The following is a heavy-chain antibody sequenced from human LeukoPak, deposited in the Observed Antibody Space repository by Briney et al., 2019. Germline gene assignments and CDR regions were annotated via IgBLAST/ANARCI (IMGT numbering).Heavy chain of an antibody. CDR3: ARVSGSYVNY. V-gene: IGHV3-66*01. D-gene: IGHD1-26*01. Sequence: PGGSLRLSCVAAGFTVSSNYTCWVRQAPGKGLEWVSVIYSGGSTYYADSVKGRFTISRDNSKNTLYLQMNSLRAEDTAVYYCARVSGSYVNYWGQRTLVTVSS. CDR1: GFTVSSNY. J-gene: IGHJ4*02. CDR2: IYSGGST.